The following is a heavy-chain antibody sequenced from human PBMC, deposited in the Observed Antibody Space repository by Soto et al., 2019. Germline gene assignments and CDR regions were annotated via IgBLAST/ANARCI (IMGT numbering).Heavy chain of an antibody. CDR3: ARRYGGNLDY. CDR2: IYYSGST. CDR1: GGSISSYY. Sequence: QVQLQESGPGLVKPSETLSLTCTVSGGSISSYYGSWIRQPPGKGLEWIGYIYYSGSTNYNPSLKSRVTISVDTSKNQFSLKLSSVTAADTAVYYCARRYGGNLDYWGQGTLVTVSS. D-gene: IGHD1-26*01. V-gene: IGHV4-59*08. J-gene: IGHJ4*02.